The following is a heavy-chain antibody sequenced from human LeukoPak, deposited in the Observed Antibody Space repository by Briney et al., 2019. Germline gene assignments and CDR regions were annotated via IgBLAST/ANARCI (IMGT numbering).Heavy chain of an antibody. D-gene: IGHD2-15*01. CDR3: ARPRRYCSGGSCYWGAFDI. J-gene: IGHJ3*02. Sequence: SETLSLTCTVSGGSISSSGYYWSWIRQPPGKGLEWIGEINHSGSTNYNPSLKSRVTISVDTSENQFSLKLSSVTAADTAVYYCARPRRYCSGGSCYWGAFDIWGQGTMVTVSS. CDR2: INHSGST. CDR1: GGSISSSGYY. V-gene: IGHV4-39*07.